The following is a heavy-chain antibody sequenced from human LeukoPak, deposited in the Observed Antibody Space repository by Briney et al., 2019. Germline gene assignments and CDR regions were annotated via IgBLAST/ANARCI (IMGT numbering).Heavy chain of an antibody. J-gene: IGHJ6*03. Sequence: GGSLRLSCAASGFTLGSHGMHWARQAPGKGLEWVAVIWNDGSKQYYADSVKGRFTISRDNSKNTLYLQMNSLRDEDTAVYHCAKANFWSGPGWGYYYYMDVWGKGTTVTVSS. D-gene: IGHD3-3*01. V-gene: IGHV3-30*02. CDR3: AKANFWSGPGWGYYYYMDV. CDR1: GFTLGSHG. CDR2: IWNDGSKQ.